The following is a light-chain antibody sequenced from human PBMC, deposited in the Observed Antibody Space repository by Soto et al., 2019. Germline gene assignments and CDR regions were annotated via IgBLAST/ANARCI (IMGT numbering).Light chain of an antibody. CDR2: GAS. CDR1: QSVSSN. Sequence: EIVMTQSPATLSVSPGERATLSCRASQSVSSNLAWYQQKPGQAPRLLIYGASTRVTGIPARLSGSGSGTEFTLTISSLQSEDFAVYYGQQYNNWPFTFGQGTKLEIK. CDR3: QQYNNWPFT. J-gene: IGKJ2*01. V-gene: IGKV3-15*01.